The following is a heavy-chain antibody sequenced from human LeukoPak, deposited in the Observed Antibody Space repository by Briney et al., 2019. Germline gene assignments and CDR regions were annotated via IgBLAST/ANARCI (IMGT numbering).Heavy chain of an antibody. J-gene: IGHJ4*02. Sequence: GSLRLSCAASGFIFGDYNMNWIRQPPGKGLEWIGEINRSGSTNYNPSLKSRVTISVDTSKNQFSLKLSSVTAADTAVYYCARGLSAIVHWGQGTQVTVSS. V-gene: IGHV4-34*01. D-gene: IGHD2-21*02. CDR2: INRSGST. CDR3: ARGLSAIVH. CDR1: GFIFGDYN.